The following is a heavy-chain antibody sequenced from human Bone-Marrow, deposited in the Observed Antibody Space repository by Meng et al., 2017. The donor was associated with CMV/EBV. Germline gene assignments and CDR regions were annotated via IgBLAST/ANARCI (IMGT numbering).Heavy chain of an antibody. CDR3: ANSIAARPSVDP. CDR1: GFTFSSYS. D-gene: IGHD6-6*01. J-gene: IGHJ5*02. CDR2: ISSSGSTI. Sequence: GESLKISCAASGFTFSSYSMNWVRQAPGKGLEWVSYISSSGSTIYYADSVKGRFTISRDNAKNSLYLQMNSLRAEDTAVYYCANSIAARPSVDPWGQGTLVTVSS. V-gene: IGHV3-48*04.